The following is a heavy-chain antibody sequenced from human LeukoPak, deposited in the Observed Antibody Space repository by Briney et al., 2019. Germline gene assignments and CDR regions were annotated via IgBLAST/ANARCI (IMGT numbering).Heavy chain of an antibody. V-gene: IGHV3-30-3*01. J-gene: IGHJ4*02. Sequence: GGSLRLSCAASGFTFSHYWMSWVRQAPGKGLEWVAVISYDGSNKYYADSVKGRFTISRDNSKNTLYLQMNSLRAEDTAVYYCARDLPGDYWGQGTLVTVSS. CDR1: GFTFSHYW. CDR2: ISYDGSNK. CDR3: ARDLPGDY. D-gene: IGHD1-14*01.